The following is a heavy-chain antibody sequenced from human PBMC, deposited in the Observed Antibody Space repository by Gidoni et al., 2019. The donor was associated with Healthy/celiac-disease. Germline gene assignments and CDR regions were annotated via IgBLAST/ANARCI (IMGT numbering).Heavy chain of an antibody. CDR3: ARVTSGQSAFDI. D-gene: IGHD6-25*01. V-gene: IGHV4-59*01. Sequence: QVQLQESGPGPVKPSETLSLTCTVTGGSISSYYWSWIRQPPGKGLEWIGYIYYSGSTNYNPSLKSRVTISVDTSKNQFSLKLSSVTAADTAVYYCARVTSGQSAFDIWGQGTMVTVSS. CDR2: IYYSGST. CDR1: GGSISSYY. J-gene: IGHJ3*02.